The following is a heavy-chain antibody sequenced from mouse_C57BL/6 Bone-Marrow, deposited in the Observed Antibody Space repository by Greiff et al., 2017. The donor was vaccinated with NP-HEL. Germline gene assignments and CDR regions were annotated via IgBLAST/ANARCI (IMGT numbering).Heavy chain of an antibody. CDR2: ISDGGSYT. J-gene: IGHJ4*01. CDR3: ARDLGGVTTYYYAMDY. CDR1: GFTFSSYA. Sequence: EVMLVESGGGLVKPGGSLKLSCAASGFTFSSYAMSWVRQTPEKRLEWVATISDGGSYTYYPDNVKGRFTISRDNAKNNLYLQMSQLKSEDTAMYYCARDLGGVTTYYYAMDYWGQGTSVTVSS. D-gene: IGHD2-2*01. V-gene: IGHV5-4*01.